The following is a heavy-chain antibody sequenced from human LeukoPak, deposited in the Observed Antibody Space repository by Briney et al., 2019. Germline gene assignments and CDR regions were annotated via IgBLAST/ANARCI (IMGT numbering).Heavy chain of an antibody. J-gene: IGHJ6*02. V-gene: IGHV3-23*01. CDR3: AKDLASQLGRGFYYYYGMDV. Sequence: GGSLRLSCAASGFTFSSYAMSWVRQAPGKGLEWVSAISGSGSSTYYADSVKGRFTISRDNSKNTLYLQMNSLRAEDTAVYYCAKDLASQLGRGFYYYYGMDVWGQGTTVTVSS. CDR2: ISGSGSST. D-gene: IGHD6-6*01. CDR1: GFTFSSYA.